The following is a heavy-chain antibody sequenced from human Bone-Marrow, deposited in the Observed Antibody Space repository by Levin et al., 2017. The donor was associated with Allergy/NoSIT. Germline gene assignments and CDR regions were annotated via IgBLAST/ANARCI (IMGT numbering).Heavy chain of an antibody. Sequence: GGSLRLSCSASGFTFRTYPMHWVRQAPGKGLEWVSTVTGSGSSTYYADSVKGRFTISRDNSKNTLYLQMNSLRAEDTALYYCAKDLTSRTTGTPLDPFDQWGQGTLVTVSS. D-gene: IGHD1-1*01. CDR3: AKDLTSRTTGTPLDPFDQ. J-gene: IGHJ4*02. CDR1: GFTFRTYP. V-gene: IGHV3-23*01. CDR2: VTGSGSST.